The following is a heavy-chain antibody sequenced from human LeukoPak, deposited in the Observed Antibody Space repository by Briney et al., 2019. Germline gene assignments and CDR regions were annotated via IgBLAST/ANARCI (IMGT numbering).Heavy chain of an antibody. J-gene: IGHJ4*02. CDR3: AKDTSYGSGTYYHFDY. CDR2: IGGSGVIT. CDR1: GFTFSSYW. D-gene: IGHD3-10*01. Sequence: GVSLRLSCAASGFTFSSYWMLWVRQAPGKGLEGVSCIGGSGVITYYAQSVKGRFTISRDNSKNTLYLQMNSLRDEDTALYYCAKDTSYGSGTYYHFDYWGQGTPVTVSS. V-gene: IGHV3-23*01.